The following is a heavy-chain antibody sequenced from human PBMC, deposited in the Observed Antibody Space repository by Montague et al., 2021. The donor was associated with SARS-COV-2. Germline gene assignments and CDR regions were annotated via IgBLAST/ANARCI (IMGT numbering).Heavy chain of an antibody. V-gene: IGHV4-38-2*01. CDR3: ARWYYGSGSYPH. J-gene: IGHJ4*02. CDR2: IYHSGGT. Sequence: SETLSLTCSVSGYSISSGYYWGWIRQPPGKGLEWIGNIYHSGGTYYSPSLKSRVTVSVDTSKNQFSLRLSSVTAAETAVYYCARWYYGSGSYPHWGQGTLVTVSS. CDR1: GYSISSGYY. D-gene: IGHD3-10*01.